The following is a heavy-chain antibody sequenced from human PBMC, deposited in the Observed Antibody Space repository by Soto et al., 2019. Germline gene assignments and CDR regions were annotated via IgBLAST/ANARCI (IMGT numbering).Heavy chain of an antibody. CDR2: VYYSGST. V-gene: IGHV4-59*01. CDR3: ARDKGGTYCGKNYFDY. CDR1: GGSISNYY. J-gene: IGHJ4*02. D-gene: IGHD1-26*01. Sequence: SETLSLTCTVSGGSISNYYWSWIRQPPGKRLEWIGYVYYSGSTKYNPSLKSRVTISVDTSKNQFSLKLSSVTTADTAVYYCARDKGGTYCGKNYFDYWGQGTLVTVSS.